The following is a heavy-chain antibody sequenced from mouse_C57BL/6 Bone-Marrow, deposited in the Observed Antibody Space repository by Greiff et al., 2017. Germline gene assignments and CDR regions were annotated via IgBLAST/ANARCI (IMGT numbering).Heavy chain of an antibody. Sequence: EVQLQQSGPELVKPGASVKLSCKASGYTFTDYYMNWVKQSNGKSLEWIGEINPNNGGTSYNQKFKGKATLTVAKSSSTAYMELRSLTSEDSAVYYCARDCIYLGWFAYWGQGTLVTVSA. D-gene: IGHD2-1*01. CDR3: ARDCIYLGWFAY. V-gene: IGHV1-26*01. CDR1: GYTFTDYY. CDR2: INPNNGGT. J-gene: IGHJ3*01.